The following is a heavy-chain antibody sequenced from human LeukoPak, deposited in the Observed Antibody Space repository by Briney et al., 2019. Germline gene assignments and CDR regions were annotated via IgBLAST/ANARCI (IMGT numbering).Heavy chain of an antibody. CDR1: GGSFSGYY. CDR3: ARGRRGWFDP. J-gene: IGHJ5*02. CDR2: INHSGST. V-gene: IGHV4-34*01. D-gene: IGHD3-10*01. Sequence: SETLSLTCAVYGGSFSGYYWSWIRQPPGKGLEWIGEINHSGSTNYNPSLKSRVTISVDTSKNQFSLKLSSVTAADTAVYYCARGRRGWFDPWGQGTLDTVSS.